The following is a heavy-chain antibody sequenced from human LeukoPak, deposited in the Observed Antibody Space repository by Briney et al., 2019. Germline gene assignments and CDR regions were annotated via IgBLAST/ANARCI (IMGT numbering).Heavy chain of an antibody. CDR2: ISAYNGNT. CDR3: ARSGHCSGAGCYAEGIDY. J-gene: IGHJ4*02. V-gene: IGHV1-18*01. CDR1: GYTFTANG. Sequence: ASVKVSCKASGYTFTANGITWVRQAPGQGLERMGWISAYNGNTVYAQMFQGRVTMITDTSTSTAYMEVTNLRSNDTAMYFCARSGHCSGAGCYAEGIDYWGQGTLVTVSS. D-gene: IGHD2-2*01.